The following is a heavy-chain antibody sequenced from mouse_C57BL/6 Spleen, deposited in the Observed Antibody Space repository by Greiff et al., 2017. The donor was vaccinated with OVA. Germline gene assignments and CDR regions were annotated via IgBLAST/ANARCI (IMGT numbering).Heavy chain of an antibody. D-gene: IGHD6-1*01. CDR2: INPNNGGT. J-gene: IGHJ3*01. V-gene: IGHV1-22*01. CDR1: GYTFTDYN. Sequence: EVQLQESGPELVKPGASVKMSCKASGYTFTDYNMHWVKQSHGKSLEWIGYINPNNGGTSYNQKFKGKATLTVYKSSSTAYMELRSLTSEDSAVYYCARAAGLPGFAYWGQGTLVTVSA. CDR3: ARAAGLPGFAY.